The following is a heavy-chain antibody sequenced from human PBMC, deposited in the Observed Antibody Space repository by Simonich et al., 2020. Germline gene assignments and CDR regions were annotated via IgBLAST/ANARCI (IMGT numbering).Heavy chain of an antibody. CDR1: GYSISSGYY. CDR3: ARVGYSNYYYYGMDV. Sequence: QVQLQESGPGLVKPSETLSLTCAVSGYSISSGYYWGWIRRPPGMGLEWIGSIYHSGSTYSNPSLKSRVTISVDTSKNQFSLKLSSVTAADTAVYYCARVGYSNYYYYGMDVWGQGTTVTVSS. CDR2: IYHSGST. J-gene: IGHJ6*02. V-gene: IGHV4-38-2*01. D-gene: IGHD6-13*01.